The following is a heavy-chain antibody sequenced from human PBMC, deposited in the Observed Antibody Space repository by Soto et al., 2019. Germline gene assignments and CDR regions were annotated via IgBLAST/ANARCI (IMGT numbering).Heavy chain of an antibody. CDR1: GGSISSYY. CDR3: ARDDYGDYTYLY. CDR2: IYYSGST. Sequence: SETLSLTCTVSGGSISSYYWSWIRQPPGKGLEWIGYIYYSGSTNYNPSLKSRVTISVDTSKNQFSLKLSSVTAADTAVYYCARDDYGDYTYLYWGQGTLVTVSS. V-gene: IGHV4-59*01. D-gene: IGHD4-17*01. J-gene: IGHJ4*02.